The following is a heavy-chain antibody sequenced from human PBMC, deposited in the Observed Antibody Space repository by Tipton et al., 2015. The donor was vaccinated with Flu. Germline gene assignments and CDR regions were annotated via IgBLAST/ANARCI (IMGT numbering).Heavy chain of an antibody. V-gene: IGHV4-31*03. CDR1: GASISSGGYY. CDR3: ARGVLTGGKRFDP. CDR2: MYNSGST. D-gene: IGHD4/OR15-4a*01. Sequence: TLSLTCTVSGASISSGGYYWSWIRHHPGKGLEWIEYMYNSGSTYYNPSLKSRLTISGDTSKNQFSLRLNSVTAADTAVYYCARGVLTGGKRFDPWGQGTLVTVSS. J-gene: IGHJ5*02.